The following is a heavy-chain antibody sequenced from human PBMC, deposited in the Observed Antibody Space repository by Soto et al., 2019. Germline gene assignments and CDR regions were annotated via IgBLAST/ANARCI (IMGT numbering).Heavy chain of an antibody. CDR2: ISYTGTT. CDR3: ARGVIRKRFDP. V-gene: IGHV4-31*03. CDR1: GGSISSGNYY. J-gene: IGHJ5*02. Sequence: SETLSLTCTVSGGSISSGNYYWTWIRQYPGRGLEWIAYISYTGTTYYNPSLKSRVTISLDTSKNQFSLKLSSVTAADTALYYCARGVIRKRFDPWGQGTLVTVSS.